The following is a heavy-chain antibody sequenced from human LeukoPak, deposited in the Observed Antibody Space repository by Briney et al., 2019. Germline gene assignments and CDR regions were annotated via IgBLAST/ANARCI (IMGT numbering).Heavy chain of an antibody. CDR1: GFTFSSYS. J-gene: IGHJ4*02. CDR2: ISSSSSYI. Sequence: GGSLRLSCAASGFTFSSYSMNWVRQAPGKGLEWVSSISSSSSYIYYADSVKGRFTISRDNAKNSLYLQMNSLRAEDTAVYYCAIAGYSSSWDLDYWGQGTLVTVSS. CDR3: AIAGYSSSWDLDY. V-gene: IGHV3-21*01. D-gene: IGHD6-13*01.